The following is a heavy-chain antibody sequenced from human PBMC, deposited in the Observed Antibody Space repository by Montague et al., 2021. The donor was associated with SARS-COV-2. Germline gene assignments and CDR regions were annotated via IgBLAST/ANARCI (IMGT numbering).Heavy chain of an antibody. CDR3: ARGERGAWYNHYFDY. CDR1: GDSISIYY. J-gene: IGHJ4*02. D-gene: IGHD6-19*01. CDR2: VYYSGST. Sequence: SETLSLTCTVSGDSISIYYWSWIRRPPGKGLEWIGYVYYSGSTNYNPSLKSRVTISVDTPKNQFSLKLMSVTAVDTAVYYCARGERGAWYNHYFDYWGQGALVTVSS. V-gene: IGHV4-59*13.